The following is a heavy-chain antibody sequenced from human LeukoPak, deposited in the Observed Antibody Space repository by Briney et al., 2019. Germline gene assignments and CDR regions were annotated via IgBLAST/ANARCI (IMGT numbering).Heavy chain of an antibody. CDR1: GGSISSYY. J-gene: IGHJ4*02. CDR2: IYYSGST. CDR3: ARGRKQLVPVLYYFDY. Sequence: SETLSLTCTVSGGSISSYYWSWIRQPPGKGLEWIGYIYYSGSTNYNPSLKSRVTISVDTSKNQFSLKLSSVTAADTAVYYCARGRKQLVPVLYYFDYWGQGTLVTVSS. D-gene: IGHD6-6*01. V-gene: IGHV4-59*01.